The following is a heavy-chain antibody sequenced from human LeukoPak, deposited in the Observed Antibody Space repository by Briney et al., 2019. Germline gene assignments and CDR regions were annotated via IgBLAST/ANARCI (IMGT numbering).Heavy chain of an antibody. CDR1: GFTFSDYY. CDR2: ISGSGDSK. Sequence: GGSLRLSCAAFGFTFSDYYMSWIRRAPGKGLEWLSYISGSGDSKFCADSVKGRFTISRDNAKNSLYLQINSLRAEDTAIYYCARRAYSDYFFDSWGRGTLVTVSS. J-gene: IGHJ4*02. CDR3: ARRAYSDYFFDS. V-gene: IGHV3-11*01. D-gene: IGHD4-11*01.